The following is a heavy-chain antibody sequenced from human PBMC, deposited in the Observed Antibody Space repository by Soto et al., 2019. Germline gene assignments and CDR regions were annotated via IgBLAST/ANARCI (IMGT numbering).Heavy chain of an antibody. D-gene: IGHD5-18*01. CDR3: ARGGYNDGSRDFDL. Sequence: QVQLVESGGGVVQPGRSLRFSCADSGFMFSSYDMHWVRQAPGKGLEWVAVVSYEGNKKDYADAVKGRFTISRDNSTNTLYLQMNILRAEDTAVFYCARGGYNDGSRDFDLWGRGTLVTVSS. CDR1: GFMFSSYD. CDR2: VSYEGNKK. V-gene: IGHV3-30-3*01. J-gene: IGHJ2*01.